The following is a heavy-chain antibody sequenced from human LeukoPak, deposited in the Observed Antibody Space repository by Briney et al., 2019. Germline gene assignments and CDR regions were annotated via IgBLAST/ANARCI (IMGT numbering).Heavy chain of an antibody. D-gene: IGHD4-17*01. V-gene: IGHV3-21*01. CDR2: ISSSSTYI. J-gene: IGHJ4*02. Sequence: LGGSLRLSCAASGFTFSSYSMNWVRQAPGRGLEWVSSISSSSTYIYYADSLKGRFTISRDNAKNSLYLQMNSLRAEDTAVYYCARDRIIYGDYGDAFDIWGQGTLVTVSS. CDR3: ARDRIIYGDYGDAFDI. CDR1: GFTFSSYS.